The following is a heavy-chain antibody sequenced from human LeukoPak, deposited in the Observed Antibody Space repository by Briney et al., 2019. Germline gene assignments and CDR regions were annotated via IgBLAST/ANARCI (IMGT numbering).Heavy chain of an antibody. J-gene: IGHJ5*02. V-gene: IGHV5-51*01. CDR1: GYSFTSYW. CDR2: IYPGDSDT. Sequence: PGESLKISCKGSGYSFTSYWIGWVRQMPGKGLEWMGIIYPGDSDTRYSPSFQGQVTILADKSISTAYLQWSSLKASDTAMYYCARHAAAAGVYNWFDPWGQGTLVTVSS. D-gene: IGHD6-13*01. CDR3: ARHAAAAGVYNWFDP.